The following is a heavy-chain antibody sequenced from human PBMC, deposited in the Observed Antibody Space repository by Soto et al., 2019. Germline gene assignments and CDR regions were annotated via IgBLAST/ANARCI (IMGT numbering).Heavy chain of an antibody. CDR1: GGSISSGGYY. V-gene: IGHV4-31*03. CDR3: ARDFDYYDSSGYTHI. Sequence: SETLSLTCTVSGGSISSGGYYWGWIRQHPGKGLEWIGYIYYSGSTYYNPSLKSRVTISVDTSKNQFSLKLSSVTAADTAVYYCARDFDYYDSSGYTHIWGQGTMVTVSS. D-gene: IGHD3-22*01. CDR2: IYYSGST. J-gene: IGHJ3*02.